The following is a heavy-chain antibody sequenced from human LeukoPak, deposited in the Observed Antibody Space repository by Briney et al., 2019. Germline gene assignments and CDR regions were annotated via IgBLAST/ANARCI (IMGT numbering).Heavy chain of an antibody. CDR3: ARGELPFFGPRY. J-gene: IGHJ4*02. V-gene: IGHV4-34*01. D-gene: IGHD1-26*01. CDR1: GGSFSGYY. CDR2: INHSGST. Sequence: PSETQSLTCAVYGGSFSGYYWSWIRQPPGKGLEWIGEINHSGSTNYNPFLKSRVTISVDTSKNQLSLKLSSVTAADTAVYYCARGELPFFGPRYWGQGTLVTVSS.